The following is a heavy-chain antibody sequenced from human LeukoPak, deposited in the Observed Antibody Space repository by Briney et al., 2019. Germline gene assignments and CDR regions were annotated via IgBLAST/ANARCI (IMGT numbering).Heavy chain of an antibody. CDR3: AKDRRLLWFGEYTYYFDY. Sequence: GGSLRLSCAASGFTFSSYAMNWVRQAPGKGLESVSAISDSGGSTYYAGSVKGRFTISRDNSKNTLYLQMNSLRAEDTAVYYCAKDRRLLWFGEYTYYFDYWGQGTLVTVSS. V-gene: IGHV3-23*01. CDR2: ISDSGGST. J-gene: IGHJ4*02. CDR1: GFTFSSYA. D-gene: IGHD3-10*01.